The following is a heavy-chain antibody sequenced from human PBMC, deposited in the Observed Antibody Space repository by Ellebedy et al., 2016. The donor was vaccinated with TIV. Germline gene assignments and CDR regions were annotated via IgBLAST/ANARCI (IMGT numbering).Heavy chain of an antibody. V-gene: IGHV4-39*07. CDR2: IYYSGST. D-gene: IGHD3-3*01. CDR3: ASSYYDFWSGPSMYYFDS. CDR1: GGSISSSSYY. J-gene: IGHJ4*02. Sequence: MPSETLSLTCTVSGGSISSSSYYWGWIRQPPGKGLEWIGTIYYSGSTYYNPSLKSRVTISVDTSTNQFSLKLSSVTAADTAMYYCASSYYDFWSGPSMYYFDSWGQGTLVTVSS.